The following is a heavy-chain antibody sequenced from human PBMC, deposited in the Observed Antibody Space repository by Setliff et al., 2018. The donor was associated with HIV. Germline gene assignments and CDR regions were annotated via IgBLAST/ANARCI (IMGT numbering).Heavy chain of an antibody. V-gene: IGHV3-21*01. Sequence: GGSLRLSCAVSGFTFSDYSMNWVRQAPGKGLEWVSSISSSSDYIYYADSVKGRFIISRDNAKNSLYLQMNSLRAEDTAVYYCAKAWGSGYPSFESALMFDVWGQGTLVTVSS. D-gene: IGHD3-3*01. CDR3: AKAWGSGYPSFESALMFDV. CDR1: GFTFSDYS. CDR2: ISSSSDYI. J-gene: IGHJ4*02.